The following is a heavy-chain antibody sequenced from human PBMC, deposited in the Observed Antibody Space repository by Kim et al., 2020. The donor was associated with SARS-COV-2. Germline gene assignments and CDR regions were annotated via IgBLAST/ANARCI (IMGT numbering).Heavy chain of an antibody. CDR3: ARNRWSGSYKAYYYYGMDV. Sequence: SQTLSLTCAVYGGSFSGYYWSWIRQPPGKGLEWIGEINHSGSTNYNPSLKSRVTISVDTSKNQFSLKLSSVTAADTAVYYCARNRWSGSYKAYYYYGMDVWGQGTTVTVSS. CDR2: INHSGST. D-gene: IGHD1-26*01. V-gene: IGHV4-34*01. CDR1: GGSFSGYY. J-gene: IGHJ6*02.